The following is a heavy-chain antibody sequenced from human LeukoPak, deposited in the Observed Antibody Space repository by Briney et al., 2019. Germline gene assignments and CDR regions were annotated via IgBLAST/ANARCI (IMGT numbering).Heavy chain of an antibody. V-gene: IGHV3-48*01. D-gene: IGHD6-13*01. CDR3: ARDPEGGAAAGPNYFDY. Sequence: GGSLRLSCAASGFTFSSYSMNWVRQAPGKGLEWVSYISSSSSTIYYADSVKGRFTISRDNAKNSLYLQMNSLRAEDTAVYYCARDPEGGAAAGPNYFDYWGQGTLVTVSS. J-gene: IGHJ4*02. CDR2: ISSSSSTI. CDR1: GFTFSSYS.